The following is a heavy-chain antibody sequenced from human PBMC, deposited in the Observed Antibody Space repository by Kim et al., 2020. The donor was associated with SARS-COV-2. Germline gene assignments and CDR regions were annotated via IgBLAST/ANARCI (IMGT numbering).Heavy chain of an antibody. J-gene: IGHJ4*02. CDR3: TRGLLRAVAGTRGGY. D-gene: IGHD6-19*01. CDR2: MNSNSGNT. V-gene: IGHV1-8*01. Sequence: ASVKVSCKASGYTFTSYDINWVRQATGQGLEWMGWMNSNSGNTGYAQKFRGRVTMTRNTSISTAYMELSSLRSEDTAVYYCTRGLLRAVAGTRGGYWGQGTLVTVSS. CDR1: GYTFTSYD.